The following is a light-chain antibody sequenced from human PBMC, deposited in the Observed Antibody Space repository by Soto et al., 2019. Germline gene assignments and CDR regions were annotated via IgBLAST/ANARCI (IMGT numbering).Light chain of an antibody. CDR1: QSVFSS. CDR2: GAA. Sequence: EIVMTQSPATLSLSPGERATLSCRASQSVFSSLAWYQQKPGPAPRLLIYGAATRATGIPARFSGSGSGTEFTLTISSLQSEDFGVYYCQQYHNWPAFGQGTKVDIK. CDR3: QQYHNWPA. V-gene: IGKV3-15*01. J-gene: IGKJ1*01.